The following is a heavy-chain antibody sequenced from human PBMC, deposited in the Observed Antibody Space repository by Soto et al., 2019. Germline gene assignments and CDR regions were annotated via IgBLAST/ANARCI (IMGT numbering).Heavy chain of an antibody. V-gene: IGHV3-23*01. Sequence: EVQLLESGGALVQPGGSLRLSCAASGFTFSSYAMSWVRQAPGKGLEWVSAISGSGDYTYYADSVKGRFTISRDNSKNTLYLQMNSLRAEDTAIYYCAMIDTNGWYANLDYWGQGALVSVSS. D-gene: IGHD6-19*01. J-gene: IGHJ4*02. CDR3: AMIDTNGWYANLDY. CDR1: GFTFSSYA. CDR2: ISGSGDYT.